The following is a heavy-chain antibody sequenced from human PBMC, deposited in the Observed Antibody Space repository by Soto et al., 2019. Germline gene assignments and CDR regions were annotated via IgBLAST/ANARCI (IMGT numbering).Heavy chain of an antibody. Sequence: PSETLSLTCTVSGDSISNYYWSWLRQPPGKGLEWIGYIYYSGGTNYNPSLKSRVTISVDTSKNQFSLKLSSVTAADTAVYYCARQANFDWFFDYWGQGTLVTVSS. J-gene: IGHJ4*02. CDR3: ARQANFDWFFDY. D-gene: IGHD3-9*01. CDR1: GDSISNYY. V-gene: IGHV4-59*08. CDR2: IYYSGGT.